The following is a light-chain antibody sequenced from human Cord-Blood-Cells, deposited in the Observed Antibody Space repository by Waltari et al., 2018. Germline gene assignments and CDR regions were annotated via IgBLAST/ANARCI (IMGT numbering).Light chain of an antibody. CDR3: SSYAGSNNFVV. CDR1: SSDVGGYNY. J-gene: IGLJ2*01. CDR2: AVS. Sequence: QSALTQPPSATGSPGQSVTISCTGTSSDVGGYNYVSWYLPHPGKAPKLMIYAVSKRPSGVPDRFSGSKSGNTASLTVSGLQAEDEADYYCSSYAGSNNFVVFGGGTKLTVL. V-gene: IGLV2-8*01.